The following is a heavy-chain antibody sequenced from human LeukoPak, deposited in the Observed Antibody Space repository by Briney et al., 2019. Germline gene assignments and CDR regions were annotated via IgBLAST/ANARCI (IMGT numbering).Heavy chain of an antibody. CDR1: GFTFSSYA. J-gene: IGHJ4*02. V-gene: IGHV3-66*01. CDR3: ALWFLSDY. D-gene: IGHD2-21*01. Sequence: GGSLRLSCAASGFTFSSYAMSWVRQAPGKGLEWVSVIYSGGSTYYADSVKGRFTISRDNSKNTLYLQMNSLRAEDTAVYYCALWFLSDYWGQGTLVTVSS. CDR2: IYSGGST.